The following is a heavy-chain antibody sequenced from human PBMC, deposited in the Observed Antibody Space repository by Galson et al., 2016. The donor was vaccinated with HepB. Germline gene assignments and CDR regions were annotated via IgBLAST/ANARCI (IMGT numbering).Heavy chain of an antibody. CDR2: IGIRSDST. CDR3: AKDIRSSVTGWGKLDAFDV. V-gene: IGHV3-23*01. CDR1: GFTFNNYA. Sequence: SLRLSCAASGFTFNNYALNWVRQAPGKGLEWVSAIGIRSDSTFYADSVKGRFMIFRDNSKNTVYLQMNTLRVDDTATYYCAKDIRSSVTGWGKLDAFDVWGQGTMVTVSS. J-gene: IGHJ3*01. D-gene: IGHD3-16*01.